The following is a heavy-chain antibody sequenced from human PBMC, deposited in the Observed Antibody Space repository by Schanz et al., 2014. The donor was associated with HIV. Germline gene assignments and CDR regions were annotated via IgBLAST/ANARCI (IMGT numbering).Heavy chain of an antibody. CDR1: GFTFRNYG. CDR3: ARGGLRWHPEWLDY. CDR2: IWFDGTQK. J-gene: IGHJ4*02. Sequence: QVHLVESGGGVVQPGKSLRLSCAASGFTFRNYGIHWVRQAPGKGLSWVAVIWFDGTQKIYADSVKGRFTISRDNSKNTLYLQMNSLRAEDTAVYYCARGGLRWHPEWLDYWGQGTLVTVSS. V-gene: IGHV3-33*01. D-gene: IGHD4-17*01.